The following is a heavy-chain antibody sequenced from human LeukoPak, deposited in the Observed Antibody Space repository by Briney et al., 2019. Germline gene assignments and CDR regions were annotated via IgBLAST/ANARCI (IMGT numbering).Heavy chain of an antibody. CDR2: IYSGGST. D-gene: IGHD1-26*01. V-gene: IGHV3-53*01. J-gene: IGHJ4*02. Sequence: GGSLRLSCAASGFTVSSNYMSWVRQAPGKGLEWVSVIYSGGSTYYADSVKGRFIISRDNSKNTLYLQMNSLRAEDTAVYYCARLDYSGSFYFDYWGQGTLVTVSS. CDR1: GFTVSSNY. CDR3: ARLDYSGSFYFDY.